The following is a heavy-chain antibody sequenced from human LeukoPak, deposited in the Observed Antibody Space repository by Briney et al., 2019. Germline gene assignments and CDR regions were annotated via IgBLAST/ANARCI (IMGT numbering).Heavy chain of an antibody. CDR3: ARAYSSSSGDYYMDV. CDR2: IIPIFGTA. D-gene: IGHD6-6*01. V-gene: IGHV1-69*05. J-gene: IGHJ6*03. CDR1: GGTFSSYA. Sequence: SVKVSCKASGGTFSSYAISWVRQAPGQGLEWMGGIIPIFGTANYAQKFQGRVTITTDESTSTAYMELSSLRSEDTAVCYCARAYSSSSGDYYMDVWGKGTTVTVSS.